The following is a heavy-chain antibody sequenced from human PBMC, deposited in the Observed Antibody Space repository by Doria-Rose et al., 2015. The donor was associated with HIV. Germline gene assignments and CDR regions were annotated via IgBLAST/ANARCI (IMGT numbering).Heavy chain of an antibody. CDR3: ARIKSSRWYHKYYFDF. CDR1: GVSLSSPGMG. Sequence: QVTLKESGPVLVKPTETLTLTCTVSGVSLSSPGMGVSWIRQPPGKALEWLANIFSDDERSYRTSLKSRLIISRGTSKSQVVLTMTDMDPVDTATYYCARIKSSRWYHKYYFDFRGQGTLVIVSA. D-gene: IGHD6-13*01. J-gene: IGHJ4*02. V-gene: IGHV2-26*01. CDR2: IFSDDER.